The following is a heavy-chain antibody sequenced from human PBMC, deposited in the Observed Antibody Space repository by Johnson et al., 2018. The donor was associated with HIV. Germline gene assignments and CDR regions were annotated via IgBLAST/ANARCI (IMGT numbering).Heavy chain of an antibody. D-gene: IGHD3-10*01. CDR2: IGSAGDT. Sequence: VQLVESGGGFVQPGGSLRLSCGASEFTFSNYDMHWVRQATGKGLEWVSAIGSAGDTYYPGSVKGRFTISRENAKNSLYLQMNSLTAGDTAVYYCARWYYYGSGSYYNSGAFDIWGQGTMVTVSS. CDR1: EFTFSNYD. V-gene: IGHV3-13*01. J-gene: IGHJ3*02. CDR3: ARWYYYGSGSYYNSGAFDI.